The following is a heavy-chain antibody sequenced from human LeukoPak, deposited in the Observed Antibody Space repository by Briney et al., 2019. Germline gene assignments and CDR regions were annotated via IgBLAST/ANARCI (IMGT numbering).Heavy chain of an antibody. CDR1: GFTFTNAW. Sequence: GSLRLSCAASGFTFTNAWMSWVRQAPGKGLEWVGRIKNKGEGETTDYAAPVKGRFTISRDDSENTLFLQMHSLETEDTALYYCVWKSEHNFDFWGQGSLVTVSS. V-gene: IGHV3-15*01. CDR2: IKNKGEGETT. J-gene: IGHJ4*02. D-gene: IGHD1-1*01. CDR3: VWKSEHNFDF.